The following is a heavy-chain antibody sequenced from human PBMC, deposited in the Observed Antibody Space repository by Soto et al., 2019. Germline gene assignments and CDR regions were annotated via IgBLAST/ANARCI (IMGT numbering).Heavy chain of an antibody. V-gene: IGHV3-30*18. Sequence: QVQLVESGGGVVQPGRSLRLSCAASGFTFSSYGMHWVRQAPGKGLEWVAVISYDGSNKYYADSVKGRFTISRDNSKNTLYLQMNSLRAEDTAVYYCAKERGYSYRLGMDVWGQGTTVTVSS. CDR2: ISYDGSNK. CDR1: GFTFSSYG. J-gene: IGHJ6*02. CDR3: AKERGYSYRLGMDV. D-gene: IGHD5-18*01.